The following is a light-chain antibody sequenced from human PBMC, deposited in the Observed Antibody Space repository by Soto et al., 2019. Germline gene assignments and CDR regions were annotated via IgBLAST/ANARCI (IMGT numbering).Light chain of an antibody. CDR1: QSVSSSK. J-gene: IGKJ2*01. CDR3: QQYGSSPYT. CDR2: GAS. V-gene: IGKV3-20*01. Sequence: IVLTQAPGTLSLSPGEGATLSCRASQSVSSSKLAWYQQRPGQAPRLLIYGASSRATGIPDRFSGSGSGTDVTLNISRLEHEDFAVYYCQQYGSSPYTFGQGTKLEIK.